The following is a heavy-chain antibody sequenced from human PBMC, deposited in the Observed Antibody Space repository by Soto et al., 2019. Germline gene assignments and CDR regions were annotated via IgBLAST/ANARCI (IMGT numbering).Heavy chain of an antibody. D-gene: IGHD6-19*01. Sequence: VQLVESGGGVVQPGRSLRLSCAASGFTFSDYAMHWVRQAPGKGLEWVAVVSHDGRNTHYADSVKGRFTISRDSSKKTVSLEMTSLRAVETAVYYCAKGGRQWLVTSDFNYWGQGALVTVSS. V-gene: IGHV3-30*18. CDR2: VSHDGRNT. CDR1: GFTFSDYA. CDR3: AKGGRQWLVTSDFNY. J-gene: IGHJ4*02.